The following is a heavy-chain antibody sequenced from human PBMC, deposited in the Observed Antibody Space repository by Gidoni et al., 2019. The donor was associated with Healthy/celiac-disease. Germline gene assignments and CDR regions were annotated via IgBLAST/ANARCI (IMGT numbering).Heavy chain of an antibody. Sequence: QVQLQQWGAGLLKPSETLSLTCAVYGWYFSGYYWSWIRQPPGKGLEWIGEINHSGSTNYNPSLKSRVTISVDTSKNHFSLKLSSVTAADTAVYYCARGEWELLSVYFQHWGQGTLVTVSS. CDR2: INHSGST. J-gene: IGHJ1*01. D-gene: IGHD1-26*01. CDR3: ARGEWELLSVYFQH. CDR1: GWYFSGYY. V-gene: IGHV4-34*01.